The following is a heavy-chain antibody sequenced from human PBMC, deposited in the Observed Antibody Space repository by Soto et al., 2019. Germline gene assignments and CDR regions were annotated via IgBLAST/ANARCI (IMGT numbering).Heavy chain of an antibody. D-gene: IGHD3-22*01. CDR1: GYTFTSYA. J-gene: IGHJ4*02. Sequence: ASVKVSCKASGYTFTSYAMHWVRQAPGQRLEWMGWINAGNGNTKYSQKFQGRVTITRDTSASTAYMELSSLRSEDTAVYYCARVGYYYDSSGYYFAYWGQGTLVTVSS. CDR3: ARVGYYYDSSGYYFAY. V-gene: IGHV1-3*01. CDR2: INAGNGNT.